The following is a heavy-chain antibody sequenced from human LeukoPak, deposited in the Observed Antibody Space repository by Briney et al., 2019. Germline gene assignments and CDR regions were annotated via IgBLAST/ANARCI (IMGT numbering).Heavy chain of an antibody. CDR3: ARRGESSSGGYYYYYYMDV. CDR2: IFPGDSET. D-gene: IGHD6-6*01. Sequence: GESLKISCKDSGSNFVDYWIGWVRQVPGRGLEWMAVIFPGDSETTYSPSFQGQVSISVDTSTNTAYLEWSSLKASDTAIYYCARRGESSSGGYYYYYYMDVWGKGTTVTVSS. CDR1: GSNFVDYW. J-gene: IGHJ6*03. V-gene: IGHV5-51*01.